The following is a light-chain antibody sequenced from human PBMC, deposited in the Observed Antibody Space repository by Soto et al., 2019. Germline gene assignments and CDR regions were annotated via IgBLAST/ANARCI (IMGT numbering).Light chain of an antibody. J-gene: IGKJ5*01. Sequence: DIQLTQSPSFLSASVGDRVTITCRSSQGISSYLAWSQQKPGKAPKLLIYAASTLQSGVPSRFSGSGSETEFTLTISSLQPEDFETYYCRQLTSYPITFGHGTRLEIK. CDR1: QGISSY. CDR2: AAS. V-gene: IGKV1-9*01. CDR3: RQLTSYPIT.